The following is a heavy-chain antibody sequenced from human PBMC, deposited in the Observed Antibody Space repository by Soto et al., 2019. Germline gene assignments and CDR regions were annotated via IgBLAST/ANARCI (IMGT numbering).Heavy chain of an antibody. J-gene: IGHJ4*02. Sequence: ASVKVSCKASGYTFTGYYIHWVRQAPGQGLEWMGWINPNSGGTNYAQKFQGWVTMTRDTSISTAYMELSRLRSDDTAVYYCARAHCGGDCYSGVDYWGQGTLVT. CDR1: GYTFTGYY. CDR2: INPNSGGT. D-gene: IGHD2-21*02. V-gene: IGHV1-2*04. CDR3: ARAHCGGDCYSGVDY.